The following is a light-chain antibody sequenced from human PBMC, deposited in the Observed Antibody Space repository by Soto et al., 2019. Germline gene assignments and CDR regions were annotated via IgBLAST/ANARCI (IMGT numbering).Light chain of an antibody. Sequence: DIQMTQSPSSVSASVGSRFTITCLASQGITNWLAWYQQKPGKAPKLLIYAASGLPSGVPSRFSGSGSGTDFTLTISSLKTEDFATYDCQQANSFTLTFGQGTKVDIK. CDR2: AAS. V-gene: IGKV1-12*01. CDR3: QQANSFTLT. CDR1: QGITNW. J-gene: IGKJ1*01.